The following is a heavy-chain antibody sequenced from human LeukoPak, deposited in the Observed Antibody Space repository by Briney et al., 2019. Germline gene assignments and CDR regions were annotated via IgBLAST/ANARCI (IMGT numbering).Heavy chain of an antibody. CDR3: ARVWGFGELIDY. CDR1: GYTFTSYA. J-gene: IGHJ4*02. Sequence: ASVKVSCKASGYTFTSYAMHWVRQAPGQRLEWMGWINAGNGNTKYSQKFQGRVTITRDTSASTAYMELSSLRSEDTAVYYCARVWGFGELIDYWGQGTLVTVSS. V-gene: IGHV1-3*01. CDR2: INAGNGNT. D-gene: IGHD3-10*01.